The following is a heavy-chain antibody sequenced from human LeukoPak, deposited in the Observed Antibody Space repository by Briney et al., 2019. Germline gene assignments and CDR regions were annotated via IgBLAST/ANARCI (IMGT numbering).Heavy chain of an antibody. CDR2: IYYSGST. CDR3: ARTDKQWLVPGPTYYFDY. Sequence: SETLSLTCTVSGGSISSYYWSWIRQPPGKGLEWIGYIYYSGSTNYNPSLKSRVTISVDTPKNQFSLRLSSVPAADTAVYYCARTDKQWLVPGPTYYFDYWGQGTLVTVSS. D-gene: IGHD6-19*01. CDR1: GGSISSYY. V-gene: IGHV4-59*01. J-gene: IGHJ4*02.